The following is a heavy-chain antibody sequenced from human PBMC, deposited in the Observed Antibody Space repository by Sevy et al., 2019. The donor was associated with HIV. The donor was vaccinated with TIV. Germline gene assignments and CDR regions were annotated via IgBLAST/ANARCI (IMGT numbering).Heavy chain of an antibody. CDR1: GGSISSYY. CDR3: ARAYCSGGSCYFSGYYFDY. J-gene: IGHJ4*02. CDR2: IYYSGST. Sequence: SETLSLTCTVSGGSISSYYWSWIRQPPGKGLEWIGYIYYSGSTNYNPSLKSRVTISVDTSKNQFSLKLGSVTAAATAVYYCARAYCSGGSCYFSGYYFDYWGQGTLVTVSS. D-gene: IGHD2-15*01. V-gene: IGHV4-59*13.